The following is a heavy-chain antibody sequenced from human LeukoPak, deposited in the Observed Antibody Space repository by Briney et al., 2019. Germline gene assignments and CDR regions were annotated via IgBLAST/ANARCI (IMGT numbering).Heavy chain of an antibody. CDR1: GGSISSSSYY. CDR2: IYYSGST. Sequence: SETLSLTCTVSGGSISSSSYYWSWIRQPPGKGLEWIGYIYYSGSTNYNPSLKSRVTISVDTSKNQFSLKLSSVTAADTAVYYCAREAVWGSYRYFDYWGQGTLVTVSS. D-gene: IGHD3-16*02. J-gene: IGHJ4*02. V-gene: IGHV4-61*01. CDR3: AREAVWGSYRYFDY.